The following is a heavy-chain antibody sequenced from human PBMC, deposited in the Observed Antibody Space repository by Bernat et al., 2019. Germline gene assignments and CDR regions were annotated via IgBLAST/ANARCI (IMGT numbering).Heavy chain of an antibody. CDR3: ARQTRADGWTFDY. Sequence: QLQLQESGPGLVKPSETLSLTCTVSGGSISSSSYWWGWIRQPPGKGLEWIGSIYYRGTPYSNPSLKGRVTISVDTSKNQFSLKLSSVTAADTAVYYCARQTRADGWTFDYWGQGTLVTVSS. V-gene: IGHV4-39*01. CDR1: GGSISSSSYW. CDR2: IYYRGTP. J-gene: IGHJ4*02. D-gene: IGHD2-2*03.